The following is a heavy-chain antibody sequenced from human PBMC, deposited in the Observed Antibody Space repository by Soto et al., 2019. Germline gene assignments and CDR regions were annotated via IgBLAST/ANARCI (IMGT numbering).Heavy chain of an antibody. J-gene: IGHJ4*02. CDR3: ARDPEPSPVPGSHPFDY. CDR1: GYTFTSYG. Sequence: ASVKVSCKASGYTFTSYGISWVRQAPGQGLEWMGWISAYNGNTNYAQKLQGGVTMTTDTSTSTAYMELRSLRSDDTAVYYCARDPEPSPVPGSHPFDYWGQGTLVNVSS. CDR2: ISAYNGNT. D-gene: IGHD2-2*01. V-gene: IGHV1-18*01.